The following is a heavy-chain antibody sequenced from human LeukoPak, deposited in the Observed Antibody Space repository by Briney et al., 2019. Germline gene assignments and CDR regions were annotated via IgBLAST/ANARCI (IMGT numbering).Heavy chain of an antibody. CDR3: ASGAIPFDY. J-gene: IGHJ4*02. CDR1: GGSFSGYY. D-gene: IGHD2-2*01. V-gene: IGHV4-34*01. Sequence: SSETLSLTCAVYGGSFSGYYWSWIRQPPGKGLEWIGEINHSGSTNYNPSLKSRVTISVDTSKNQFSLKLSSVTAADTAVYYCASGAIPFDYWGQGTLVTVSS. CDR2: INHSGST.